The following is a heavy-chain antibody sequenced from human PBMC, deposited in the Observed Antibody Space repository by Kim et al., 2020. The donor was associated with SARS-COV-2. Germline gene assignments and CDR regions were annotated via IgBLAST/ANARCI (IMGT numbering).Heavy chain of an antibody. Sequence: KYYAESVKGRFTISRANSKNSLYLQMNSLRAEDTAVYYCARTPSYYYGMDVWGQGTTVTVSS. J-gene: IGHJ6*02. V-gene: IGHV3-33*01. CDR2: K. CDR3: ARTPSYYYGMDV.